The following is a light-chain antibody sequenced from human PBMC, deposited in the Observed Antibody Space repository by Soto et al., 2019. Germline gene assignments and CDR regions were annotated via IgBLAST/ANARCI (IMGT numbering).Light chain of an antibody. J-gene: IGKJ4*01. Sequence: EIVLTQSPATLSLSPGDRATLSCRASQSVGTDLAWYQQKPGQAPRLLIYDASKRATGIPARFSGSGSGTDFTLTISSLEPEDSAVYYCQQRSIWLTFGGGTKVEVK. CDR2: DAS. CDR1: QSVGTD. CDR3: QQRSIWLT. V-gene: IGKV3-11*01.